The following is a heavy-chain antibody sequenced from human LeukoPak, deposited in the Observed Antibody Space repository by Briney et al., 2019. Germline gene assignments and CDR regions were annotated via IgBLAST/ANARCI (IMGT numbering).Heavy chain of an antibody. CDR2: INSDGSST. CDR1: GFTFSSYW. J-gene: IGHJ6*02. Sequence: GGSLRLSCAASGFTFSSYWMHWVRQAPGKGLVWVSRINSDGSSTYYADSVKGRFTISRDNAKNTLYVQKNSLSAEDTAVYYCARVGHSGGGDMDVWGQGTTVTVSS. V-gene: IGHV3-74*01. D-gene: IGHD6-13*01. CDR3: ARVGHSGGGDMDV.